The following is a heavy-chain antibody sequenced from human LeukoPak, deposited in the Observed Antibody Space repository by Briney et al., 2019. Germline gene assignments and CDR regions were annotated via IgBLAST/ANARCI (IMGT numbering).Heavy chain of an antibody. Sequence: ASVKVSCKASGYTFTSYGISWVRQAPGQGLEWMGWISAYNGNTNYAQKLQGRVTMTTDTSTSTAYMELRSLRSDDTAVYYCAGDMGPFPGYSSSWFLQYYFDYWGQGTLVTVSS. V-gene: IGHV1-18*01. D-gene: IGHD6-13*01. CDR3: AGDMGPFPGYSSSWFLQYYFDY. CDR2: ISAYNGNT. CDR1: GYTFTSYG. J-gene: IGHJ4*02.